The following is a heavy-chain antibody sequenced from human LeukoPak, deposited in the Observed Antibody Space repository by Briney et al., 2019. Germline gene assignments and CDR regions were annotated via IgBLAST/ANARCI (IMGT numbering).Heavy chain of an antibody. D-gene: IGHD1-7*01. CDR2: INHTGST. Sequence: SETLSLTCAVYGGSFSGYYWSWIRQPPGKGPEWIGEINHTGSTNYNPSLKSRVTISVDTSKNQFSLKLSSVTAADTTVYYCARGRERNWNYVIRAPGVYFDYWGQGTLVTVSS. CDR3: ARGRERNWNYVIRAPGVYFDY. J-gene: IGHJ4*02. V-gene: IGHV4-34*01. CDR1: GGSFSGYY.